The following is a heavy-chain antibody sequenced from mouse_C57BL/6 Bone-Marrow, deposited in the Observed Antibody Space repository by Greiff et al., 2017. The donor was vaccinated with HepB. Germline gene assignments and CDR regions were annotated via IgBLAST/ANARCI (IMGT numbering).Heavy chain of an antibody. J-gene: IGHJ2*01. V-gene: IGHV1-4*01. Sequence: VQLQQPGAELARPGASVKMSCKASGYTFTSYTMHWVKQRPGQGLEWIGYINPSSGYTKYNQKFKDKATLTADKSSSTAYMQLSSLTSEDSAVYYCARGYGKRSLDYWGQGTTLTVSS. D-gene: IGHD1-1*01. CDR3: ARGYGKRSLDY. CDR2: INPSSGYT. CDR1: GYTFTSYT.